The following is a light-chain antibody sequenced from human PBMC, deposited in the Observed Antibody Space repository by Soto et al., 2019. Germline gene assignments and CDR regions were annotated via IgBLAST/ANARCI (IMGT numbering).Light chain of an antibody. CDR1: QSLLHSNGYNY. CDR2: LGS. CDR3: MQAVQTPI. Sequence: EIVLTLSPPSLPVTPGEPASIACRSSQSLLHSNGYNYLDWYLRKPGQSPQPLIFLGSNRASGVPDRFSGSGSGPDFTLKISRVEAEEVLVYYCMQAVQTPIFGGATNLEI. J-gene: IGKJ4*01. V-gene: IGKV2-28*01.